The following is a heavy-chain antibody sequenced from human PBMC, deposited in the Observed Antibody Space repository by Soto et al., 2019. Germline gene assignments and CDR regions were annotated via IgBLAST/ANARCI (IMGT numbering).Heavy chain of an antibody. Sequence: GASVKVSCKASGGTFSSYAISWVRQAPGQGLEWMGGIIPIFGTANYAQKFQGRVTITADESTSTAYMGLSSLRSEDTAVYYCARGFHDYSNFDYWGQRTLVTVSS. V-gene: IGHV1-69*13. D-gene: IGHD4-4*01. CDR1: GGTFSSYA. J-gene: IGHJ4*02. CDR2: IIPIFGTA. CDR3: ARGFHDYSNFDY.